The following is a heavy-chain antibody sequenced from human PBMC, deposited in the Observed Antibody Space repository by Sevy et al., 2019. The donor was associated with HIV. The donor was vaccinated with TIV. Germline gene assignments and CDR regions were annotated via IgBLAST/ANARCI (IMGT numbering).Heavy chain of an antibody. D-gene: IGHD3-3*01. V-gene: IGHV3-20*04. J-gene: IGHJ5*02. CDR2: INWNGGST. Sequence: GGSLRLSCAASGFTFDDYGMSWVHQAPGKGLEWVSGINWNGGSTGYADSVKGRFTISRDNAKNSLYLQMNGLRAEDKDLYYCARVKEYYDFWSPFDPWGQGTLVTVSS. CDR1: GFTFDDYG. CDR3: ARVKEYYDFWSPFDP.